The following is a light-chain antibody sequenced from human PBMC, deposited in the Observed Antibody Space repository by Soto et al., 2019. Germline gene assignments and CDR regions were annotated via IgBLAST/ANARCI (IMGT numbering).Light chain of an antibody. Sequence: QSVLTQPASVSGSPGQSITISCTGTSSDVGGYNYVSWYQQHPGEAPKLMIYDVSNRPSGVSNRFSGSKSGNTASLTISGLQAEDEADYYCNSYTSSSFWVFGGGTKLTVL. V-gene: IGLV2-14*01. J-gene: IGLJ3*02. CDR2: DVS. CDR3: NSYTSSSFWV. CDR1: SSDVGGYNY.